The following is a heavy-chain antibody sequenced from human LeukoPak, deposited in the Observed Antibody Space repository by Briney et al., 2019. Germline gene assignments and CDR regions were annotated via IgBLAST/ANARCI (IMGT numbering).Heavy chain of an antibody. J-gene: IGHJ4*02. Sequence: SETLSLTCTVSGGSISSSSYYWGWIRQPPGKGLEWIGSIYYTGSTYYNPSLKSRVTISIDTSKNQFSLKLSSVTAADTAVYYCARYSGIYSYFDYWGQGTLVTVSS. V-gene: IGHV4-39*07. CDR1: GGSISSSSYY. CDR2: IYYTGST. D-gene: IGHD1-26*01. CDR3: ARYSGIYSYFDY.